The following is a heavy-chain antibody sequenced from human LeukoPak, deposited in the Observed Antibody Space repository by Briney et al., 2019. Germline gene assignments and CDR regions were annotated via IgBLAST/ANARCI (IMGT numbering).Heavy chain of an antibody. J-gene: IGHJ4*02. CDR3: AKGMYSSSWYFDY. CDR1: GFTFSSYG. Sequence: GGSLRLSCAASGFTFSSYGMHWVRQAPGKGLEWVAFIRYDGSNKYYADSVKGRFTISRDNSKNTLYLQMNSLRAEDKAVYYCAKGMYSSSWYFDYWGQGTLVTVYS. CDR2: IRYDGSNK. D-gene: IGHD6-13*01. V-gene: IGHV3-30*02.